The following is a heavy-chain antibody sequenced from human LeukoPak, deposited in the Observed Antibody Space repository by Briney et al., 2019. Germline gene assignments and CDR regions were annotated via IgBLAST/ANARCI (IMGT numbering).Heavy chain of an antibody. V-gene: IGHV3-7*01. Sequence: PGGSLRLSCAASGFTFSSYWMSWVRQAPGKGLEWVANIKQDGSEKYYVDSVKGRFTISRDNAKNSLYLQMNSLRAEDTAVYYCARVRSNYYDSSGYYYRPYDWFDPWGQGTLVTVSS. J-gene: IGHJ5*02. D-gene: IGHD3-22*01. CDR2: IKQDGSEK. CDR1: GFTFSSYW. CDR3: ARVRSNYYDSSGYYYRPYDWFDP.